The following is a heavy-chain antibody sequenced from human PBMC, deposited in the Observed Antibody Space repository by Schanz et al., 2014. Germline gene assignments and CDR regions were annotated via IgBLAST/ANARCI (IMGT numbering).Heavy chain of an antibody. CDR3: ARDASSSDYHLAH. Sequence: EVHLLESGGGLVEPGGSLRLSCATSGFSLDIFAVSWVRQAPGKGLEWVSSFNDGGVNKYYADSVKGRFTISSDNSKSTLYLQMSSLRAEDTAVYYCARDASSSDYHLAHWGQGTLVTVSS. J-gene: IGHJ4*02. CDR1: GFSLDIFA. V-gene: IGHV3-23*01. D-gene: IGHD3-22*01. CDR2: FNDGGVNK.